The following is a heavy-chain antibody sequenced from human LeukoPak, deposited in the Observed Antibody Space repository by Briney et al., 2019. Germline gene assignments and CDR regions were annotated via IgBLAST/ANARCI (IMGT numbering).Heavy chain of an antibody. D-gene: IGHD2-2*01. J-gene: IGHJ4*02. CDR3: ARDYCSSTSCLFDY. Sequence: ASVKVSCKASGYTFTGYHMHWARQAPGQGLEWMGRINPNTGGTEYAQKFQGRVTMTRDTSISTAYMDLSRLRSDDTAVYYCARDYCSSTSCLFDYWGQGTLVTVSS. CDR2: INPNTGGT. V-gene: IGHV1-2*06. CDR1: GYTFTGYH.